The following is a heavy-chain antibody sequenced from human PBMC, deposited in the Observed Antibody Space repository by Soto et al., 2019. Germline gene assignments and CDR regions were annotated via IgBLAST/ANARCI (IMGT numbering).Heavy chain of an antibody. V-gene: IGHV1-3*01. D-gene: IGHD4-17*01. CDR3: ARDRVWTTVVTEFDSFHI. CDR2: INAGKGNT. CDR1: GYTFTKYI. Sequence: ASVKVSCKASGYTFTKYIIHWVRQAPGQRLEWMGWINAGKGNTKYSQKFQGRVTITRDTSASKAYMELRSLRSEDTAVYYCARDRVWTTVVTEFDSFHIWGPGTMGTVS. J-gene: IGHJ3*02.